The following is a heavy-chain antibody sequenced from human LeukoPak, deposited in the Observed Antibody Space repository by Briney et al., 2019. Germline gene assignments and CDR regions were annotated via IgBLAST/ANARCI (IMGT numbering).Heavy chain of an antibody. CDR3: ARGYSSGWSSFDY. CDR1: GFTFSTYS. Sequence: GGSLRLSCAASGFTFSTYSMNWVRQAPGKGLEWVSSISSSSRHIYYADLVKGRFTISRDNAKNTLYLQMNSLRAEDTAVYYCARGYSSGWSSFDYWGQGTLVTVSS. V-gene: IGHV3-21*04. CDR2: ISSSSRHI. D-gene: IGHD6-19*01. J-gene: IGHJ4*02.